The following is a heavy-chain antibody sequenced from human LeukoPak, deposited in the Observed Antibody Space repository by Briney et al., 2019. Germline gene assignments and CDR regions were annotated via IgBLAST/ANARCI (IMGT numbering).Heavy chain of an antibody. CDR3: ARGVEPLAANTLAY. Sequence: GGSLRLSCAASGFAVITNDMTWVRQAPGKGLEWVSVLYSDGNTKYADSVQGRFTISRDNSKNTLYLEMNSLSPDDTAVYYCARGVEPLAANTLAYWGQGTLVTVSS. D-gene: IGHD1-14*01. CDR1: GFAVITND. J-gene: IGHJ4*02. CDR2: LYSDGNT. V-gene: IGHV3-53*01.